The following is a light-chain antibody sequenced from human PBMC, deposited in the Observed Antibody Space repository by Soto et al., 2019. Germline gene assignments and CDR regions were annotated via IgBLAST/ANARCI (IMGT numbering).Light chain of an antibody. Sequence: DIQMTQSPSSVSAYVGDTVTITCRASQGIYSRLAWYQQKPGKAPELLIYATSTLQNGVPSRFSGSGFGTDFTLSISSLQPEDSASYFCQQTDDFPLTFGGGTKVDI. J-gene: IGKJ4*01. CDR1: QGIYSR. CDR3: QQTDDFPLT. V-gene: IGKV1D-12*01. CDR2: ATS.